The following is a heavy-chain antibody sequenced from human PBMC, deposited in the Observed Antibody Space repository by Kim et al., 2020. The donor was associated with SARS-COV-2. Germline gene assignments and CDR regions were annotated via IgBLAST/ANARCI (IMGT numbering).Heavy chain of an antibody. D-gene: IGHD1-26*01. CDR3: AKSAESSGSYGGG. J-gene: IGHJ4*02. CDR1: GFTFSSYG. V-gene: IGHV3-30*18. CDR2: ISYDGSNK. Sequence: GGSLRLSCAASGFTFSSYGMHWVRQAPGKGLEWVAVISYDGSNKYYADSVKGRFTISRDNSKNTLYLQMNSLRAEDTAVYYCAKSAESSGSYGGGWGQGTLVTVSS.